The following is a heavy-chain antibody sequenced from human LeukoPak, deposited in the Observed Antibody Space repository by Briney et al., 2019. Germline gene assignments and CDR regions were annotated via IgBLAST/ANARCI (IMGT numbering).Heavy chain of an antibody. V-gene: IGHV3-49*04. J-gene: IGHJ4*02. CDR1: GFTFGDYA. Sequence: GGSLTLSCTASGFTFGDYAMSWVRQAPGKGLEWVGFIRSKAYGGTTEYAASVKGRFTISRDDSKSIAYLQMNSLKAEDTAVYYCTGINEDGYSGYEPVDYWGQGTLVTVSS. D-gene: IGHD5-12*01. CDR3: TGINEDGYSGYEPVDY. CDR2: IRSKAYGGTT.